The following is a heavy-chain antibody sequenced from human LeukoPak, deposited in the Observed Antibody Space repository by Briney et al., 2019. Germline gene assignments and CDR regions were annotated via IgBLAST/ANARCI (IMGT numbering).Heavy chain of an antibody. D-gene: IGHD4-17*01. CDR1: GGSVSSGSYY. CDR2: IYYNGST. J-gene: IGHJ5*02. V-gene: IGHV4-61*01. Sequence: SETLSLTCTVSGGSVSSGSYYWSWIRQPPGKGLEWIGYIYYNGSTNYNPSLKSRVTISVDTSKNQFSLKLSSVTAADTAVYYCAGDGQPLDYGDVTWGQGTLVTVSS. CDR3: AGDGQPLDYGDVT.